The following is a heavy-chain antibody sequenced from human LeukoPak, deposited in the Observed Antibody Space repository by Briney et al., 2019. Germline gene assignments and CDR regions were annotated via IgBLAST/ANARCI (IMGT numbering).Heavy chain of an antibody. J-gene: IGHJ4*02. Sequence: SETLSLTCTVSGGSISSSSYYWGWIRQPPGKGLEWIGSIYYSGNTYYNPSLKSRVTISVDTSKNQFSLKLSFVTAADTAVYYCARVDYSQVDYWGQGTLVTVSS. CDR3: ARVDYSQVDY. CDR2: IYYSGNT. V-gene: IGHV4-39*01. CDR1: GGSISSSSYY. D-gene: IGHD2-15*01.